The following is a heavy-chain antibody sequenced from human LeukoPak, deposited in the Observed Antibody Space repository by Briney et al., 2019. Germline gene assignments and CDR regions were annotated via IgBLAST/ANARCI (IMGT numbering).Heavy chain of an antibody. J-gene: IGHJ4*02. CDR1: GYTFTSYG. V-gene: IGHV1-18*01. D-gene: IGHD3-10*01. CDR3: ARDSYYGSGSYYRGNYYFDY. CDR2: ISAYNGNT. Sequence: ASVKVSCKASGYTFTSYGISWVRQAPGQGLEWMGWISAYNGNTNYAQKLQGRVTMTTDTSTSTAYMELRSLRSDDTAVYYCARDSYYGSGSYYRGNYYFDYWGQGTLVTVSS.